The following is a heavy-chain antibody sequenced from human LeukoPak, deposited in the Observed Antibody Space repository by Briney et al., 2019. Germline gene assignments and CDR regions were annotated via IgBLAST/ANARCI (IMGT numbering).Heavy chain of an antibody. CDR1: GYSISSGYY. D-gene: IGHD3-22*01. CDR2: IYHSGST. CDR3: ARGPYSYDSSGAFDI. J-gene: IGHJ3*02. Sequence: PSETLSLTCTVSGYSISSGYYWGWIRQPPGKGLEWIGSIYHSGSTYYNPSLKSRVTISVDTSKNQFPLKLSSVTAADTAVYFCARGPYSYDSSGAFDIWGQGTMVTVSS. V-gene: IGHV4-38-2*02.